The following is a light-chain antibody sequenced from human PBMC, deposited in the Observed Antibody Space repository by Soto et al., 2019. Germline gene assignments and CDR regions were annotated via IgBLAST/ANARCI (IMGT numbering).Light chain of an antibody. Sequence: DIVMTQSPATLSVSPGETATLSCRASQSVSSYLAWYQQKPGQAPRLLISGASTSATGFPVRFSGSGSGSEFTLTISSLQSEDFAIYYCQQYSSWPRTFGQGTRVEIK. V-gene: IGKV3-15*01. CDR3: QQYSSWPRT. CDR1: QSVSSY. CDR2: GAS. J-gene: IGKJ1*01.